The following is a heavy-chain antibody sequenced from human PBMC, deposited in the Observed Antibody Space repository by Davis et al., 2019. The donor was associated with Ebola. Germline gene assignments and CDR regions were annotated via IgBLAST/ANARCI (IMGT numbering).Heavy chain of an antibody. V-gene: IGHV7-4-1*02. CDR3: ARGMGELALN. Sequence: ASVKVSCKASGYPFTDFAINWLRQAPGQRFEWLGWITTNTASPTYARGFSERLVFSLDTSVDTAFLQINNLRAEDTAIYYCARGMGELALNWGQGTLVTVSS. J-gene: IGHJ4*02. CDR2: ITTNTASP. CDR1: GYPFTDFA. D-gene: IGHD3-16*01.